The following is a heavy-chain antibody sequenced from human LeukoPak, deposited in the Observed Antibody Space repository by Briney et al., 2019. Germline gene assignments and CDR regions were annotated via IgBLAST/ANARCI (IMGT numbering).Heavy chain of an antibody. V-gene: IGHV4-59*01. CDR1: GGSINSYY. CDR2: IYYSGST. Sequence: SETLSLTCTVSGGSINSYYWSWIRQPPGKGLEWIGYIYYSGSTNYNPSLKSRVTISVDKSNNQFSLKLSSVTAADTAVYYCARAYYDFWYFQHWGQGTLVTVSS. J-gene: IGHJ1*01. D-gene: IGHD3-3*01. CDR3: ARAYYDFWYFQH.